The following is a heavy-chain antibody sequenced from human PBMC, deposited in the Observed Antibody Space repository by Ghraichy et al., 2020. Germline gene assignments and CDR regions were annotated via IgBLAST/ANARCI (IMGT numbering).Heavy chain of an antibody. CDR2: ISYAGSNE. D-gene: IGHD4-17*01. Sequence: GESLNISCATSGFTFSSYAMHWVRQAPGKGLEWVAFISYAGSNEYYADSVKGRFTISRDTSKNTLYLQMNSLRAEDTALYYCATGLTTYYYYMDVWGKGTTVTVSS. V-gene: IGHV3-30-3*01. J-gene: IGHJ6*03. CDR3: ATGLTTYYYYMDV. CDR1: GFTFSSYA.